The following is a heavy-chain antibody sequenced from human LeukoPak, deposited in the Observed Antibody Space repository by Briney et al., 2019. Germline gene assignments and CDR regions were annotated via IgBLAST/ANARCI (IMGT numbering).Heavy chain of an antibody. J-gene: IGHJ4*02. CDR2: INQCGNTV. D-gene: IGHD2-15*01. V-gene: IGHV3-7*01. CDR1: GLRFTSYW. CDR3: ATTFPYCGDGTCKL. Sequence: GGSLRLSCAASGLRFTSYWMSWVRQAPGKGLEWVANINQCGNTVNYVDSVKGRVSISRDNANNALFLQMHSLRFEDTAIYYCATTFPYCGDGTCKLGGQGAQVTVSS.